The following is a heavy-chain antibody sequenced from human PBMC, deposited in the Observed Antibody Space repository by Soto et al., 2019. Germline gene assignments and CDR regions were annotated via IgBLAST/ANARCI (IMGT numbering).Heavy chain of an antibody. CDR2: IYYSGRT. CDR3: ARVAGDDFGDSGGYDY. V-gene: IGHV4-59*01. J-gene: IGHJ4*02. D-gene: IGHD4-17*01. Sequence: PXETLWLTCTVSGGSIRVYFWTWIRQPPGKGLEWIGYIYYSGRTNYNPSLKSRVSISVDTSKNHFSLQLRSVTAADTAVYYCARVAGDDFGDSGGYDYWGQGTRVIVSS. CDR1: GGSIRVYF.